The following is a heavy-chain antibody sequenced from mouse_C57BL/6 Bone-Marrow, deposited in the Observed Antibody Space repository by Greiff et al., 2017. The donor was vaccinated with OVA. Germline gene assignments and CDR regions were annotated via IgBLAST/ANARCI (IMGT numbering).Heavy chain of an antibody. D-gene: IGHD2-5*01. Sequence: QVQLQQSGPELVKPGASVKISCKASGYSFTSYYIHWVKQRPGQGLEWIGWIYPGSGNTKYNEKFKGKATLTADTSSSTAYMQLSSLTSEDSAVYYCANSNYVDYFDYWGQGTTLTVSS. V-gene: IGHV1-66*01. CDR3: ANSNYVDYFDY. CDR1: GYSFTSYY. CDR2: IYPGSGNT. J-gene: IGHJ2*01.